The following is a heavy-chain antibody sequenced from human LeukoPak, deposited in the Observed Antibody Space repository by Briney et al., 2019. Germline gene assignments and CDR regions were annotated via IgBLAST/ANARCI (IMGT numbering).Heavy chain of an antibody. J-gene: IGHJ4*02. V-gene: IGHV4-34*01. CDR3: ARGQGRDGYNS. CDR2: INHSGST. Sequence: SETLSLTCAVYGGSFSGYYWSWIRQPPGKGLEWIGEINHSGSTNYNPSLKSRVTISVDTSKNQFSLKLSSVTAADTAVYYCARGQGRDGYNSWGQGTLVTVSS. CDR1: GGSFSGYY. D-gene: IGHD5-24*01.